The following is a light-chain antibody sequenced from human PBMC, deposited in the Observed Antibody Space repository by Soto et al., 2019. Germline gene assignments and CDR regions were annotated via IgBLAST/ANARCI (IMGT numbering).Light chain of an antibody. Sequence: NLMLTQPHSVSESPGKTVTISCTRSSGSIADNYVQRYHQRPRSSATTVIYEDNQRPSSVPARFSGSNDSSSNSASLTSSGLKSEDEADFYCQSYDASSFWVFGGGTKLTVL. V-gene: IGLV6-57*01. CDR1: SGSIADNY. J-gene: IGLJ3*02. CDR3: QSYDASSFWV. CDR2: EDN.